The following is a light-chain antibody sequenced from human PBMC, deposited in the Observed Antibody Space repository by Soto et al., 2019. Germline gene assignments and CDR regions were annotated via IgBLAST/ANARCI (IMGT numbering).Light chain of an antibody. CDR1: QSGGIRS. CDR2: GTS. CDR3: QQYASSPLT. Sequence: EIVLTQSPDTLSLSPGERATLFCKVSQSGGIRSLAWYQQKPGQAPRLVISGTSNRTTRIPERFSGSGSGTDFTLTISRLEPEDFAVYYCQQYASSPLTFGGGTKVEV. J-gene: IGKJ4*01. V-gene: IGKV3-20*01.